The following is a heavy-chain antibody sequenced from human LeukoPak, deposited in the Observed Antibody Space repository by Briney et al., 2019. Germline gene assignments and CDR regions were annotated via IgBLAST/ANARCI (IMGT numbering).Heavy chain of an antibody. V-gene: IGHV3-53*01. J-gene: IGHJ4*02. D-gene: IGHD2-2*01. CDR2: IYSGGNS. CDR1: GFTVSNTY. Sequence: PGGSLRLSCAASGFTVSNTYMNWVRQAPGKGLEWVSVIYSGGNSYYTDSVKGRFTISRDNSKNTLYLQMNSLISEDTAVYYCARGLGYCTSTTCLLPFDYWGQGTLVTVSS. CDR3: ARGLGYCTSTTCLLPFDY.